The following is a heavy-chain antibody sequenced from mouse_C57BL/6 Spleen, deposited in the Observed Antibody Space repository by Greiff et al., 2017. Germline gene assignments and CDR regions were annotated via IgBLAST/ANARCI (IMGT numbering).Heavy chain of an antibody. CDR2: IYPGSGST. Sequence: QVQLQQPGAELVKPGASVKMSCKASGYTFTSYWITWVKQRPGQGLEWIGDIYPGSGSTNYNEKFKSKATLTVDPSSSTAYMQLSSLTSEDSAVYYCARRGYYSNYEEGMDYWGQGTSVTVSS. CDR1: GYTFTSYW. D-gene: IGHD2-5*01. CDR3: ARRGYYSNYEEGMDY. J-gene: IGHJ4*01. V-gene: IGHV1-55*01.